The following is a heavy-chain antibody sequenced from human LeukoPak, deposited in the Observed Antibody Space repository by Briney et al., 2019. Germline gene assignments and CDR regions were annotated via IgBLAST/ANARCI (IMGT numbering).Heavy chain of an antibody. J-gene: IGHJ6*02. CDR1: GFTFSSYW. V-gene: IGHV3-7*05. D-gene: IGHD2-15*01. Sequence: GGSLGLSCAASGFTFSSYWMSWVRQAPGKGLEWVANIKQDGSEKYYVDSVKGRFTISRDNAKNSLCLQMNSLRAEDTAVYYCARDHCSGGSCYSWSFYYYYGMDVWGQGTTVTVSS. CDR3: ARDHCSGGSCYSWSFYYYYGMDV. CDR2: IKQDGSEK.